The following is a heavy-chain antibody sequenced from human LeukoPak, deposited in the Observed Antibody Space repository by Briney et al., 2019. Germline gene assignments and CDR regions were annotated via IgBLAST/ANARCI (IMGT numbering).Heavy chain of an antibody. D-gene: IGHD3-22*01. CDR1: IASISSGSLY. Sequence: SQTLSLTRTVSIASISSGSLYWNWIRQPAGKGLEWIGRVYTSWTTNYNPSLESRVTISVDSSRNHFSLKLSSVTAADTAVYYCARSPGHDSTGYDYWGQGTLVTVSS. J-gene: IGHJ4*02. CDR2: VYTSWTT. CDR3: ARSPGHDSTGYDY. V-gene: IGHV4-61*02.